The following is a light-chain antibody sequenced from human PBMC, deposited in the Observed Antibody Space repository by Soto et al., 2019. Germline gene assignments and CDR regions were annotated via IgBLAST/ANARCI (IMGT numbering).Light chain of an antibody. CDR1: SSDVGSYNL. CDR2: EGS. V-gene: IGLV2-23*01. J-gene: IGLJ3*02. Sequence: QSALTQPASVSGSPGQSITISCTGTSSDVGSYNLVSWYQQHPGKAPKLMIYEGSKRPSGVSNRFSGSKSGNTASLTISGLRAEDEAEYYCCSYAGSSTFDWVFGGGTKVTVL. CDR3: CSYAGSSTFDWV.